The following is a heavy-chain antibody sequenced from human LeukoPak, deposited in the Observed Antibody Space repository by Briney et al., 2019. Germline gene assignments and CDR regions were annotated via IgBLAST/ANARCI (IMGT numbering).Heavy chain of an antibody. CDR3: AGGKAKSDSTRYFFDY. D-gene: IGHD2-2*01. Sequence: GGSLTLLCAASGFTFNSYGMHWLRQAPGKALEGVADIWYDGSNKYYADSVKGRFTIHRDNSKNTLYLQMKSLSAEDRSVYYCAGGKAKSDSTRYFFDYWGQGTMVTVSS. CDR2: IWYDGSNK. CDR1: GFTFNSYG. V-gene: IGHV3-33*01. J-gene: IGHJ4*02.